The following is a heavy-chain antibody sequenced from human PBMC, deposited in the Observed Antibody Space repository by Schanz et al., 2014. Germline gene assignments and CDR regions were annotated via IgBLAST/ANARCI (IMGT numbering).Heavy chain of an antibody. CDR3: ARGGAAYYYGD. J-gene: IGHJ4*02. CDR2: INTGVNT. V-gene: IGHV3-66*01. Sequence: EVQLAESGGGLVQPGGSLRLSCAASGFTFGDYAMTWVRQAPGKGLEWVSAINTGVNTYYADSVKGRFTISRDNSKNTVYSQMNSLRAEDTAVYYCARGGAAYYYGDWGQGNLSTVSS. CDR1: GFTFGDYA. D-gene: IGHD2-15*01.